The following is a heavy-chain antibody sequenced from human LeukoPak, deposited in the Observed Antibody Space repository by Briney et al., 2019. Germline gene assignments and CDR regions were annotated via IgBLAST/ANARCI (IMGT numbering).Heavy chain of an antibody. CDR1: GFTFSSYA. J-gene: IGHJ4*02. Sequence: GGSLRLSCAASGFTFSSYAMSWVRLAPGKGLEWVSGVNWNGGSTGYADSVKGRFTISRDNAKNSLYLQMNSLRAEDTALYYCARDGGMGATYSKYYFDYWGQGTLVTVSS. CDR2: VNWNGGST. CDR3: ARDGGMGATYSKYYFDY. D-gene: IGHD1-26*01. V-gene: IGHV3-20*04.